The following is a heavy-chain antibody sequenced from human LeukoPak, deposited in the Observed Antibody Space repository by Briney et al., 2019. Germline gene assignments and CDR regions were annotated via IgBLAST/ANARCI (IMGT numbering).Heavy chain of an antibody. CDR3: ATHLRRGSGSYYTPYFDY. J-gene: IGHJ4*02. V-gene: IGHV3-64*01. CDR1: GFTFSSYA. CDR2: ISSNGGST. D-gene: IGHD3-10*01. Sequence: PGGSLRLSCAASGFTFSSYAMHWVRQAPGKGLEYVSAISSNGGSTYYANSVKGRFTISRDNSKNTLYLQMGSLRAEDMAVYYCATHLRRGSGSYYTPYFDYWGQGTLVTVSS.